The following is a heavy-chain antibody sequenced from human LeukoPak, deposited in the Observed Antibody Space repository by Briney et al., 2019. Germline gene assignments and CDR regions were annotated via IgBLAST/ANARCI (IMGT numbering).Heavy chain of an antibody. CDR3: ARFDSSGYMKPYNWFDP. D-gene: IGHD3-22*01. J-gene: IGHJ5*02. CDR1: GFTFSSYS. CDR2: ISSSSSYI. V-gene: IGHV3-21*01. Sequence: GGSLRLSCAASGFTFSSYSMNWVRQAPGKGLEWASSISSSSSYIYYADSVKGRFTISRDNAKNSLYLQMNSLRAEDTAVYYCARFDSSGYMKPYNWFDPWGQGTLVTVSS.